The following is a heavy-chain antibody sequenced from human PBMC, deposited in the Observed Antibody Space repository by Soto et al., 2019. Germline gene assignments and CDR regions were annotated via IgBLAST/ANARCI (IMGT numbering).Heavy chain of an antibody. CDR2: INPNSGGT. CDR3: ARRPLKVCCSGGSCYPDYFGY. V-gene: IGHV1-2*02. CDR1: GYTFTSYD. Sequence: ASVKVSCKASGYTFTSYDINWVRQATGQGLEWMGWINPNSGGTNYAQKFQGRVTMTRDTYISTAYMELSRLRSDDTAVYYCARRPLKVCCSGGSCYPDYFGYWGQGTLVTVSS. D-gene: IGHD2-15*01. J-gene: IGHJ4*02.